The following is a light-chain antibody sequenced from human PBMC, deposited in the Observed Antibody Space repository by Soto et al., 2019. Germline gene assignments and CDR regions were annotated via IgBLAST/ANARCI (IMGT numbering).Light chain of an antibody. CDR1: SSDVGSYNY. CDR3: SSYTSSSGYV. CDR2: DVS. J-gene: IGLJ1*01. V-gene: IGLV2-14*01. Sequence: QSALTQPASVSGSPGQSITISCTRTSSDVGSYNYVSWYQRHPGKAPKLMIYDVSYRPSGISNRFSGSKSGNTASLTISGRQAEDEADYYCSSYTSSSGYVFGTGTKVTVL.